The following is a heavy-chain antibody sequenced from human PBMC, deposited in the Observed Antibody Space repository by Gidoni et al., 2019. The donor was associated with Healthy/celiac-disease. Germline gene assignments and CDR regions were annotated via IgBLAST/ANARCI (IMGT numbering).Heavy chain of an antibody. J-gene: IGHJ5*02. Sequence: QVQLVQSGAEVKKPGSSVKVSCKASGGTFSSSAISWVRQAPGQGLEWMGRIIPILGIANYAQKFQGRVTITADKSTSTAYMELSSLRSEDTAVYYCASTYGSGSYYKNNWFDPWGQGTLVTVSS. V-gene: IGHV1-69*09. CDR1: GGTFSSSA. CDR2: IIPILGIA. D-gene: IGHD3-10*01. CDR3: ASTYGSGSYYKNNWFDP.